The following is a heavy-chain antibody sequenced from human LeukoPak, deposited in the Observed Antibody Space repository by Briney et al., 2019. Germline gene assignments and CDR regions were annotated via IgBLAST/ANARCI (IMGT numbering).Heavy chain of an antibody. J-gene: IGHJ5*02. CDR2: IYYSGST. CDR3: ARDRRSITMVRGGGWFDP. V-gene: IGHV4-59*01. CDR1: GGSISSYY. Sequence: PSETLPLTCTVSGGSISSYYWSWIRQPPGKGLEWIGYIYYSGSTNYNPSLKSRVTISVDTSKNQFSLKLSSVTAADTAVYYCARDRRSITMVRGGGWFDPWGQGTLVTVSS. D-gene: IGHD3-10*01.